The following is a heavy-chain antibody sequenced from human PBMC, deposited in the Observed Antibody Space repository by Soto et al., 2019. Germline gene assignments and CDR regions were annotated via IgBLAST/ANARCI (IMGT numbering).Heavy chain of an antibody. J-gene: IGHJ4*02. D-gene: IGHD3-10*01. CDR3: AKDTGADY. CDR2: ISYDGSDQ. Sequence: GGSLRLSCAASGFTFGSYGMYWVRQAPGKGLEWLARISYDGSDQFYGDSVKGRFTISRDNSKNILYVKMNSLRSEDTAVYYCAKDTGADYWGQGTVVTVSS. V-gene: IGHV3-30*18. CDR1: GFTFGSYG.